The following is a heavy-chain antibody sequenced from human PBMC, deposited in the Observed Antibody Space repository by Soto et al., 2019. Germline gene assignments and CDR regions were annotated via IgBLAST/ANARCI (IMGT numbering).Heavy chain of an antibody. D-gene: IGHD2-15*01. CDR3: AKDGAPRYCSRSSCHPAGAY. CDR1: GFTFTNYG. V-gene: IGHV3-30*18. J-gene: IGHJ4*02. CDR2: ISYDGSNR. Sequence: QVQLVESGGGVVQPGRSLRLSCAGSGFTFTNYGLHWVRQAPGKGLEWVAVISYDGSNRYYADSVKGRFTISRDNSKKMLYLQMESLRAEDTAVYYCAKDGAPRYCSRSSCHPAGAYWGQGTLVTVSS.